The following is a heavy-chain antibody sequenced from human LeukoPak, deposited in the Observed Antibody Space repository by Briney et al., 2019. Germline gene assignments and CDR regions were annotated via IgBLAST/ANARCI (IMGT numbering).Heavy chain of an antibody. J-gene: IGHJ5*02. V-gene: IGHV1-18*01. D-gene: IGHD3-22*01. CDR1: GYTFTSYG. Sequence: ASVKVSCKASGYTFTSYGISWVRQAPGQGLEWMGWISAYNGNTNYAQKLQGRVTMTRDTSTSTVYMELSSLRSEDTAVYYCARDHYDSSGYYYVSWFDPWGQGTLVTVSS. CDR2: ISAYNGNT. CDR3: ARDHYDSSGYYYVSWFDP.